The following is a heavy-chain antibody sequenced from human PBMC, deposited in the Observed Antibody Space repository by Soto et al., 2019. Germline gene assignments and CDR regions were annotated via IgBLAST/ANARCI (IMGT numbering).Heavy chain of an antibody. D-gene: IGHD3-22*01. V-gene: IGHV4-39*07. CDR3: AGSSGYYPNWFDP. J-gene: IGHJ5*02. CDR1: GGSISSSSYY. Sequence: SETLSLTCTVSGGSISSSSYYWGWIRQPPGKGLEWIGSIYYSGSTYYNPSLKSRVTISVDTSKNQFSLKLSSVTAADTAVYYGAGSSGYYPNWFDPWGQGTLVTVSS. CDR2: IYYSGST.